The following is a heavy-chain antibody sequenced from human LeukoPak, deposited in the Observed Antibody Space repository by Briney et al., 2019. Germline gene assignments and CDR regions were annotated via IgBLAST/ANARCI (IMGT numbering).Heavy chain of an antibody. D-gene: IGHD6-13*01. CDR3: ARERGSSDGNAFDI. V-gene: IGHV4-4*07. J-gene: IGHJ3*02. CDR2: IYTSGST. Sequence: SSETLSLTCTVSGGSISSYYWSWIRQPAGKGLEWIGRIYTSGSTNYNPSLKSRVTMSVDTSKNQFSLKLSSVTAADTAVYYCARERGSSDGNAFDIWGRGTMVTVSS. CDR1: GGSISSYY.